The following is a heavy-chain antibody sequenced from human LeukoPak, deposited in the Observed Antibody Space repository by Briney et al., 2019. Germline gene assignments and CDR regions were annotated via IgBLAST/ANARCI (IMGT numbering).Heavy chain of an antibody. Sequence: SETLSLPCAVSGGSVSASSSYWVWIRQPPGKGREGIGEINHSGSTNYNPSLKSRVTISVDTSKNQFSLKLSSVTAADTAVYYCARHRWSDDSSGYYHTRAYNWFDPWGQGTLVTVSS. V-gene: IGHV4-34*01. CDR3: ARHRWSDDSSGYYHTRAYNWFDP. CDR2: INHSGST. D-gene: IGHD3-22*01. J-gene: IGHJ5*02. CDR1: GGSVSASSSY.